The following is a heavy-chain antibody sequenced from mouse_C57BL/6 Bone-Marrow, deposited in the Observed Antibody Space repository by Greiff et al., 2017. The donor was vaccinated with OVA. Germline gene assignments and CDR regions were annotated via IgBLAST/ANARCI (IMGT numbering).Heavy chain of an antibody. D-gene: IGHD2-5*01. CDR1: GYTFTNYW. CDR2: IYPGGGST. V-gene: IGHV1-63*01. CDR3: ARSHSNYYVDY. J-gene: IGHJ2*01. Sequence: QVQLKQSGAELVRPGPSVKMSCKASGYTFTNYWIGWAKQRPGHGLEWIGDIYPGGGSTNYNEKFKGKATLTADKSSSTSYMQSSSLTSEDSAIYFFARSHSNYYVDYWGQGTTLTVSS.